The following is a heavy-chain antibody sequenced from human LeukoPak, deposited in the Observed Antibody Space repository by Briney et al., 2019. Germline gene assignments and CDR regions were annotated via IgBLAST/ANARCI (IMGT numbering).Heavy chain of an antibody. J-gene: IGHJ4*02. V-gene: IGHV3-21*01. D-gene: IGHD4-23*01. CDR3: ARDPFTVVTPGDDY. CDR2: ISSSSSYI. Sequence: KAGGSLRLSCAASGFTFSSYSVNWVRQAPGKGLEWVSSISSSSSYIYYADSVKGRFTISRDNAKNSLYLQMNSLRAGDTAVYYCARDPFTVVTPGDDYWGQGTLVTVSS. CDR1: GFTFSSYS.